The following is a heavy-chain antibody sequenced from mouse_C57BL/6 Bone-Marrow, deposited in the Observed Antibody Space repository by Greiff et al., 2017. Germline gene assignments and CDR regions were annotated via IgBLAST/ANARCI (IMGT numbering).Heavy chain of an antibody. J-gene: IGHJ3*01. CDR3: ARGYYGFAY. V-gene: IGHV1-69*01. CDR1: GYTFTSYW. D-gene: IGHD1-1*01. CDR2: IDPSDSYN. Sequence: QVQLQQPGAELVMPGASVKLSCKASGYTFTSYWMHWVKQRPGQGLEWIGEIDPSDSYNNYNQKFKGKSTLTVDKSSSTAYMQLSSLTSEDSAVYYCARGYYGFAYWGQGTLVTVSA.